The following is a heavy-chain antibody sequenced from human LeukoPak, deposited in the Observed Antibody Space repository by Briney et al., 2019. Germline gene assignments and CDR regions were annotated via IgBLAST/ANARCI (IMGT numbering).Heavy chain of an antibody. D-gene: IGHD5-24*01. J-gene: IGHJ5*02. CDR1: GGTFSNHT. V-gene: IGHV1-69*01. CDR3: ARDMRWPPGGWFDP. CDR2: IIPIFGTA. Sequence: GASVKVSCKASGGTFSNHTISWVRQAPGQGLEWMGGIIPIFGTANYAQKFQGRVTITADESTNTAYMELSSLRSEDTAVYYCARDMRWPPGGWFDPWGQGTLVTVSS.